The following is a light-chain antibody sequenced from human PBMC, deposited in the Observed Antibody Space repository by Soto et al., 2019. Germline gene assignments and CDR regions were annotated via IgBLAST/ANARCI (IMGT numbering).Light chain of an antibody. CDR2: LGS. J-gene: IGKJ4*01. CDR1: QSLLSSNGNTY. V-gene: IGKV2-28*01. CDR3: MQGLTTPLT. Sequence: IALSQSALSLPVTPGEPASISCTSSQSLLSSNGNTYLDWYLQKPGQSPQVLIYLGSNRASGVPDRLSGSGSGTDFTLKISRVEAEDVGVYYCMQGLTTPLTFGGGTKVDIK.